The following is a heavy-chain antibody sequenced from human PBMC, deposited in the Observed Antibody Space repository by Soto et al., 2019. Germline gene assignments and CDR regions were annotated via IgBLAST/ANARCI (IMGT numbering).Heavy chain of an antibody. V-gene: IGHV4-59*01. Sequence: SETLSLTCTVSGGSISSYYWSWIRQPPGKGLEWIGYIYYSGGTNYNPSLKSRVTISVDTSKNQFSLKLSSVTAADTAVYYCARQRDWGSYYNSDAFDIWGQGTMVTVSS. CDR3: ARQRDWGSYYNSDAFDI. J-gene: IGHJ3*02. CDR1: GGSISSYY. CDR2: IYYSGGT. D-gene: IGHD3-10*01.